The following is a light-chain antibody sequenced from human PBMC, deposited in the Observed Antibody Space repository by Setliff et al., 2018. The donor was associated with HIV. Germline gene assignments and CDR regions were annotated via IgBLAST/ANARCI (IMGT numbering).Light chain of an antibody. CDR3: CSYASSNSFV. CDR2: EIT. Sequence: QSVLTQPASVSGSPGLSITISCTGTSSDVGGYNYVSWYQQHPGKAPKLMIYEITKRPSGVPDRFSGSKSGNTASLTVSGLQTEDEADYYCCSYASSNSFVFGTGTKVTVL. V-gene: IGLV2-8*01. J-gene: IGLJ1*01. CDR1: SSDVGGYNY.